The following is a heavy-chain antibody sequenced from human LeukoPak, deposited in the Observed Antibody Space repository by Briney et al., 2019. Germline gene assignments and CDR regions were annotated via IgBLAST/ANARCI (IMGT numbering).Heavy chain of an antibody. CDR3: ARDPAVRGWYNYFDP. CDR1: GFTFSSYA. V-gene: IGHV3-30*01. CDR2: ISYDGRDK. D-gene: IGHD6-19*01. J-gene: IGHJ5*02. Sequence: GGSLRLSCAASGFTFSSYAMSWVRQAPGKGLEWVTSISYDGRDKFYADSVKGRITLSRDNSENTLYLQMNSLRVEDTAVYYCARDPAVRGWYNYFDPWGQGALVTVSS.